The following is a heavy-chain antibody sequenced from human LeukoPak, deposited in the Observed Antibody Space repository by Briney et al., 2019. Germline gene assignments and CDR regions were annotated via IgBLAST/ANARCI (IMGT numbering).Heavy chain of an antibody. CDR3: VRDQDWAFDY. J-gene: IGHJ4*02. V-gene: IGHV3-48*01. Sequence: PGGSLRLSCAASGFTFSSYTMNWIRQAPGKGLEWISFINTNSNAIYYADSVKGRFTISRDNARNLLHLQMNSRRAEDTALYFCVRDQDWAFDYWGQGTLVTVSS. CDR2: INTNSNAI. D-gene: IGHD3-9*01. CDR1: GFTFSSYT.